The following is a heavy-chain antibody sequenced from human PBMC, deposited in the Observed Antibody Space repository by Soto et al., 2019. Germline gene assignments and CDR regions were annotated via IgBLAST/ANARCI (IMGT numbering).Heavy chain of an antibody. J-gene: IGHJ4*02. CDR2: ISYHGSDK. CDR1: GFTFSNYG. Sequence: QVQLVESGGGVVQPGRSLRLSCAASGFTFSNYGMHWVRQAPGKGLEWVAVISYHGSDKYYADSVKGRFTISRDNSKNTLYLQMDSLRADDTAVYYCAKDHLTTTVTTVGYWGQGTLVTLSS. CDR3: AKDHLTTTVTTVGY. V-gene: IGHV3-30*18. D-gene: IGHD4-17*01.